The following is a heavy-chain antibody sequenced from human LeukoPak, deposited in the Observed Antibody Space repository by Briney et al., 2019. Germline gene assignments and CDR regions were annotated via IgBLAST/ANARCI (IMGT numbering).Heavy chain of an antibody. CDR3: ARDPRLVHGIDY. CDR1: GYTLTELS. D-gene: IGHD3-10*01. J-gene: IGHJ4*02. V-gene: IGHV1-24*01. CDR2: FDPEDGET. Sequence: ASVKVSCKVSGYTLTELSMHWVRQAPGKGLEWMGGFDPEDGETIYAQKFQGRVTMTRDMSTSTVYMELSSLRSEDTAVYYCARDPRLVHGIDYWGQGTLVTVSS.